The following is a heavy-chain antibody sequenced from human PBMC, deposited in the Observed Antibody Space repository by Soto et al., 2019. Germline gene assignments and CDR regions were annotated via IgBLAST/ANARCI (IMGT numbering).Heavy chain of an antibody. CDR1: GFTVNSNY. D-gene: IGHD3-9*01. V-gene: IGHV3-66*01. CDR3: ATLTKYDILTGFYPC. J-gene: IGHJ4*02. CDR2: IYSDGST. Sequence: GGSLRLSCAASGFTVNSNYMSWVRRAPGKGLEWVSVIYSDGSTYYADSVKGRFIISRDNSNNTLYFQMNSLRAEDTAVYYCATLTKYDILTGFYPCWGQGTLVTVSS.